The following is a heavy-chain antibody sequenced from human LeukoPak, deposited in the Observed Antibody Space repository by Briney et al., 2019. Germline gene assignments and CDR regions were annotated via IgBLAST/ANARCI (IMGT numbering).Heavy chain of an antibody. CDR1: GFTFSSYG. CDR2: MSGSGGTT. D-gene: IGHD2-15*01. J-gene: IGHJ4*02. Sequence: PGGTLRLPCAASGFTFSSYGMSWVRQAPGKGLEWISAMSGSGGTTYYVDSVKGRFTISRDNSKNTLYLQMNSLRAEDTAVYYCAKSGLNRFDYWGQGTLVTVSS. V-gene: IGHV3-23*01. CDR3: AKSGLNRFDY.